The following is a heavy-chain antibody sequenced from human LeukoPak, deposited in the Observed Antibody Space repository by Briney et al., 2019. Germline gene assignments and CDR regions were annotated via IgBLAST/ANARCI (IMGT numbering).Heavy chain of an antibody. V-gene: IGHV4-34*01. Sequence: PSETLSLTCAVYGGSFSGYYWSWIRQPPGKGLEWIGEVNHSGSTNYNPSLKSRVTISVDTSKNQFSLKLSSVTAADTAAYYCARAPRYCSSTSCYFKVRVQFDYWGQGTLVTVSS. CDR3: ARAPRYCSSTSCYFKVRVQFDY. CDR2: VNHSGST. CDR1: GGSFSGYY. D-gene: IGHD2-2*01. J-gene: IGHJ4*02.